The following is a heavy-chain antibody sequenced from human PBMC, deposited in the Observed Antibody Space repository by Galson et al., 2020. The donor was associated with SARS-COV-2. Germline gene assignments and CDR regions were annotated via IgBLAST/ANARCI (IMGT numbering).Heavy chain of an antibody. CDR2: IRSKAYGGTT. J-gene: IGHJ4*02. CDR3: TSQIPPRYDSSGYYTGYYFDY. Sequence: GGSLRLSCTASGFTFGDYAMSWFRQAPGKGLEWVGFIRSKAYGGTTEYAASVKGRFTISRDDSKSIAYLQMNSLKTEDTAVYYCTSQIPPRYDSSGYYTGYYFDYGGQGTLVTVSS. CDR1: GFTFGDYA. D-gene: IGHD3-22*01. V-gene: IGHV3-49*03.